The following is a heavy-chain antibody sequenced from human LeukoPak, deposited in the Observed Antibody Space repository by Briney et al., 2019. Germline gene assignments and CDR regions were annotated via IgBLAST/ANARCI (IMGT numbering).Heavy chain of an antibody. CDR2: ISYDGSNI. Sequence: GGSLRLSCAASGFTFSSYAMHWVRQAPGKGPEWVAVISYDGSNIYHADSVKGRFTISRDNSKNTLYLQMNSLRPEDTAVYYCAREGGGNSRVYYFDYWGQGTLVTVSS. CDR3: AREGGGNSRVYYFDY. J-gene: IGHJ4*02. CDR1: GFTFSSYA. D-gene: IGHD4-23*01. V-gene: IGHV3-30-3*01.